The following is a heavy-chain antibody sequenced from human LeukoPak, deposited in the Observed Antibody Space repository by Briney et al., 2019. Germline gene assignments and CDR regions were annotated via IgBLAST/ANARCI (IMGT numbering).Heavy chain of an antibody. V-gene: IGHV5-51*01. D-gene: IGHD6-13*01. J-gene: IGHJ3*01. CDR2: IYPGDSDT. CDR1: GYSSTTHW. CDR3: ARQEVAACSVAAFHF. Sequence: GESRKISCKGSGYSSTTHWIGWVRQMPGKGLECMGIIYPGDSDTRYSPSFQGQVTISADKSISTSYLQWSSLKASDTAMYYCARQEVAACSVAAFHFWGQGTLVSVSS.